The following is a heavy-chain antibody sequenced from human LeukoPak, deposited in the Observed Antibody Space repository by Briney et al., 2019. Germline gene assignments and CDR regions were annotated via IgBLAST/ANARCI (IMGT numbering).Heavy chain of an antibody. Sequence: SETLSLTCTVSGGSISSGDYYWSWIRQPPGKGLEWIGYIYYSGSTYYNPSLKSRVTISVDTSKNQFSLKLSSVTAADTAVYFCARARHFYDSSWGYFQHWGQGTLVTVSS. D-gene: IGHD3-22*01. CDR2: IYYSGST. V-gene: IGHV4-30-4*01. CDR3: ARARHFYDSSWGYFQH. J-gene: IGHJ1*01. CDR1: GGSISSGDYY.